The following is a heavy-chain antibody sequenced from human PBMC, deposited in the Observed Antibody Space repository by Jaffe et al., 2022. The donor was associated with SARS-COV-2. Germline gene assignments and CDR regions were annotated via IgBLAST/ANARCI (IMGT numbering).Heavy chain of an antibody. CDR2: VSASGGST. CDR1: GFTFSSYA. V-gene: IGHV3-23*01. CDR3: AKLKAGTTGFDY. J-gene: IGHJ4*02. D-gene: IGHD1-7*01. Sequence: EVQLLESGGGLVQPGDSLRLSCAASGFTFSSYAMNWVRQAPGKGLEWVSTVSASGGSTYYAHSVKGRFTVSRDNSKNTLYLQMNSLRAEDTAVYFCAKLKAGTTGFDYWGQGTLVTVSS.